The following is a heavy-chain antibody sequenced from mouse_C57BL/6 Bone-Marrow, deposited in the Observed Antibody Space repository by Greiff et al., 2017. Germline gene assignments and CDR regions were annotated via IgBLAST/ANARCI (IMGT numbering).Heavy chain of an antibody. D-gene: IGHD1-1*01. CDR3: VRQNIWDYGSSFAY. V-gene: IGHV10-1*01. J-gene: IGHJ3*01. CDR2: IRSKSNNYAT. Sequence: EVKLVESGGGLVQPKGSLKLSCAASGFSFNTYAMNWVRQAPGTGLEWVARIRSKSNNYATYYADSVKDRFTISRDDSESMLYLQMNNLKTEDTAMYYCVRQNIWDYGSSFAYWGQGTLVTVSA. CDR1: GFSFNTYA.